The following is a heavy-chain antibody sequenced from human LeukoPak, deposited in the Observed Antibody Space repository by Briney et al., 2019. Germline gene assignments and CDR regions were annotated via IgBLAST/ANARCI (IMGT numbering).Heavy chain of an antibody. J-gene: IGHJ4*02. CDR3: ARDRPSSGWYGELDY. D-gene: IGHD6-19*01. Sequence: GGSLRLACAASGFTFSSYSMNWVRQAPGKGLEWVSCISSSSSYIYYADSVKGRFTISRDNAKNSLYLQMNSLRAEDTAVYYCARDRPSSGWYGELDYWGQGTLVTV. V-gene: IGHV3-21*01. CDR2: ISSSSSYI. CDR1: GFTFSSYS.